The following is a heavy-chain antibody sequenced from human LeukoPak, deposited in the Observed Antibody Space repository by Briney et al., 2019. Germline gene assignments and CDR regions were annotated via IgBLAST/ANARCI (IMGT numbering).Heavy chain of an antibody. Sequence: PGGALRLSCAVSGVRFSGDGMHWVRQPPREGLEWVAVVANDGRDKKYADSVRGRFTISRENSKNTLYLQMNSLRAEDTAVYYCARVDYGDYGFDYWGQGTLVPVSS. J-gene: IGHJ4*02. CDR3: ARVDYGDYGFDY. CDR1: GVRFSGDG. V-gene: IGHV3-30*03. D-gene: IGHD4-17*01. CDR2: VANDGRDK.